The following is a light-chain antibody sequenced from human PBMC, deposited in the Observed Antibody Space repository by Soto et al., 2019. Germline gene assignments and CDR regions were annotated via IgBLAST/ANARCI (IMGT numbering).Light chain of an antibody. CDR3: TSYTSSTTPYV. V-gene: IGLV2-14*01. J-gene: IGLJ1*01. Sequence: QSVLNQPASVSGSPGHSISISCTGTSSDIGGYNYVSWYQRHPGRAPKLLIYDVSNRPSGISDRFSGSKSANTASLTISGLQAEDEADYYCTSYTSSTTPYVFGTGTKVNVL. CDR1: SSDIGGYNY. CDR2: DVS.